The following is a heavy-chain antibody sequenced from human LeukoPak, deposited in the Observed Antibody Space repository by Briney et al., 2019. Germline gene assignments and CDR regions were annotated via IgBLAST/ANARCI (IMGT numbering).Heavy chain of an antibody. D-gene: IGHD3-3*01. V-gene: IGHV3-48*03. CDR1: GFTFSGYE. Sequence: GGSLRLSCAASGFTFSGYEMNWVRQAPGKGLERVSYISSSGSTIYYADSVKGRFTISRDNAKNSLYLQMNSLRAEDTAVYYCARQLRTHTNWFDPWGQGTLVTVSS. J-gene: IGHJ5*02. CDR3: ARQLRTHTNWFDP. CDR2: ISSSGSTI.